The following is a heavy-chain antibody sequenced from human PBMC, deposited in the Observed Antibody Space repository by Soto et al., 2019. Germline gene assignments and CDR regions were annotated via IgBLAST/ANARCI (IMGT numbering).Heavy chain of an antibody. CDR1: GYTFTSYA. CDR2: INAGNGNT. CDR3: ARRGLYCSSTSCYVFDP. J-gene: IGHJ5*02. D-gene: IGHD2-2*01. Sequence: ASVKVSCKASGYTFTSYAMHWVRQAPGQRLEWMGWINAGNGNTKYSQKFQGRVTITRDTSASTAYMELSSLRSEDTAVYYCARRGLYCSSTSCYVFDPWGQGTLVTVSS. V-gene: IGHV1-3*01.